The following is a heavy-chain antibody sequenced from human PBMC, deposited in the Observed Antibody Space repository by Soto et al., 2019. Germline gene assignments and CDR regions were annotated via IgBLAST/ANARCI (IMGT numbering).Heavy chain of an antibody. D-gene: IGHD6-19*01. CDR1: GGSISRGGYY. V-gene: IGHV4-31*03. J-gene: IGHJ4*02. CDR3: ARNVDSSGSGNFDY. Sequence: SETLSLTCTVSGGSISRGGYYWSWIRQHPGKGLEWIGYIYYSGSTYYNPSLKSRVTISVDTSKNQFSLKLSSVTAADTAVYYCARNVDSSGSGNFDYWGQGTLVTVSS. CDR2: IYYSGST.